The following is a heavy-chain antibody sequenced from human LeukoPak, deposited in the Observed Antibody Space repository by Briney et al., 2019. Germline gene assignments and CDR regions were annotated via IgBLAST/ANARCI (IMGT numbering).Heavy chain of an antibody. J-gene: IGHJ4*02. D-gene: IGHD3-16*01. CDR1: GFTSGIYA. Sequence: GGSLRLSCAASGFTSGIYAMSWVRQAPGKGLEWVSAISGSGGSTYYADSVKGRFTISRDNSKNTLYLQMNSLRAEDTAVYYCAKVTWGSQYYFDYWGQGTLVTVSS. CDR3: AKVTWGSQYYFDY. V-gene: IGHV3-23*01. CDR2: ISGSGGST.